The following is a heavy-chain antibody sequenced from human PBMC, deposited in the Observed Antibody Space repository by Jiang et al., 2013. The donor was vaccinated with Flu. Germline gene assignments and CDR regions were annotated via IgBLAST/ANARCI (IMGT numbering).Heavy chain of an antibody. CDR3: ARASMVRGVIRYYFDY. CDR2: IIPIFGTA. Sequence: GAEVKKPGSSVKVSCKASGGTFSSYAISWVRQAPGQGLEWMGGIIPIFGTANYAQKFQGRVTITADESTSTAYMELSSLRSEDTAVYYCARASMVRGVIRYYFDYWGQGTLVTVSS. CDR1: GGTFSSYA. J-gene: IGHJ4*02. D-gene: IGHD3-10*01. V-gene: IGHV1-69*01.